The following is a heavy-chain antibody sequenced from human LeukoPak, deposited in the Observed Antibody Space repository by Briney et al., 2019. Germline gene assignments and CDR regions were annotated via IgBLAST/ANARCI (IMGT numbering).Heavy chain of an antibody. D-gene: IGHD6-13*01. CDR3: ARSQSSSLIDY. J-gene: IGHJ4*02. CDR1: GFTVSSNY. V-gene: IGHV3-53*01. Sequence: GGSLRLSCAASGFTVSSNYMNWVRRAPGKGLEWVSVIYSGGSTYYADSVKGRFTISRDNSKNTLYLQMNSLTVEGTAVYYCARSQSSSLIDYWGQGTLVTVSS. CDR2: IYSGGST.